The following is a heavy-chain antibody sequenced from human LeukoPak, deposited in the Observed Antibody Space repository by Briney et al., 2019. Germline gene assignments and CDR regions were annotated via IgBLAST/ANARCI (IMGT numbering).Heavy chain of an antibody. CDR2: TPYRSKWYR. J-gene: IGHJ3*02. CDR1: GDSVSSNSAA. V-gene: IGHV6-1*01. D-gene: IGHD3-10*01. Sequence: SQTLSLTCAISGDSVSSNSAAWNWIRQSPSRRLEWLGRTPYRSKWYREYAVSVKCLITVNPDTSQTQFSLQLISVTPEDTAVYYCAREFTVVGGVVNAFDIWGQGTMVTVSS. CDR3: AREFTVVGGVVNAFDI.